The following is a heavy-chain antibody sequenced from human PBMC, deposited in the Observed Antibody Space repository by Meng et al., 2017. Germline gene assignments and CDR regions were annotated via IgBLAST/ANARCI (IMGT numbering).Heavy chain of an antibody. CDR3: AGGGNWFHP. CDR1: GFTFSDYW. CDR2: IDSDGSST. V-gene: IGHV3-74*01. J-gene: IGHJ5*02. Sequence: EVQLVESGGGLVQPGGSLRLSCAASGFTFSDYWMHWVRQGPGKGLVWVSRIDSDGSSTTYADSVKGRFTISRDNAKDTVYLQMNSPRTEDTAVYYCAGGGNWFHPWGQGTLVTVSS.